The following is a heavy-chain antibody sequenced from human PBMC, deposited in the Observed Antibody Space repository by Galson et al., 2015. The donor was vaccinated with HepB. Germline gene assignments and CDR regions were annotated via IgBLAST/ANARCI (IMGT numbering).Heavy chain of an antibody. V-gene: IGHV1-69*10. CDR1: GGTFSSYA. Sequence: SVKVSCKASGGTFSSYAISWVRQAPGQGLEWMGGIIPIFGIANYAQKFQGRVTITADKSTSTAYMELSSLRSADTAVYYCAREDVDTALDSSGYPSTWHAFDIWGQGTMVTVSS. CDR3: AREDVDTALDSSGYPSTWHAFDI. J-gene: IGHJ3*02. CDR2: IIPIFGIA. D-gene: IGHD3-22*01.